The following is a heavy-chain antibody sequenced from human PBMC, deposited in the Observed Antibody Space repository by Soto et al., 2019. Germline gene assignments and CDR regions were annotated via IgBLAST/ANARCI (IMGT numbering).Heavy chain of an antibody. J-gene: IGHJ4*02. Sequence: QVQLVESGGGVVQPGRSLRLPCAASGFTFSSYGMHWVRQAPGKGLEWVAVISYDGSNKYYADSVKGRFTISRDNSKNTLYLQMNSLRAEDTAVYYCAKDPLGYCISTSCLNYFDYWGQGTLVTVSS. CDR3: AKDPLGYCISTSCLNYFDY. CDR2: ISYDGSNK. CDR1: GFTFSSYG. D-gene: IGHD2-2*01. V-gene: IGHV3-30*18.